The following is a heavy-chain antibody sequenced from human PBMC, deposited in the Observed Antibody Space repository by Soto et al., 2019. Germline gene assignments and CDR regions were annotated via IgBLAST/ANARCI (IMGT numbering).Heavy chain of an antibody. Sequence: SETLSLTCTVSGGSISSGGYYWSWIRQHPGKGLEWIVYIYYGGSTHYNPSLKSRATISGDTSKNQFSLKLSSVTAADTAVYYCARGGYYYENSGQNAYDYWGQGILVTVSS. V-gene: IGHV4-31*03. CDR2: IYYGGST. CDR3: ARGGYYYENSGQNAYDY. J-gene: IGHJ4*01. D-gene: IGHD3-22*01. CDR1: GGSISSGGYY.